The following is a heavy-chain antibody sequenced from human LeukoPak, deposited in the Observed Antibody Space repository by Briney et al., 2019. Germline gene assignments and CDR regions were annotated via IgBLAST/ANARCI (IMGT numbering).Heavy chain of an antibody. V-gene: IGHV4-39*07. CDR1: GVSIKTNSDY. J-gene: IGHJ5*02. Sequence: SETLSLTCNVSGVSIKTNSDYWAWLRQPPGKGLEWIGSIYHVGGTYYNPSLKSRVTISVDKSKNQFSLKLSSVTAADTAVYYCAREGDHDYGGNANWFDPWGQGTLVTVSS. D-gene: IGHD4-23*01. CDR3: AREGDHDYGGNANWFDP. CDR2: IYHVGGT.